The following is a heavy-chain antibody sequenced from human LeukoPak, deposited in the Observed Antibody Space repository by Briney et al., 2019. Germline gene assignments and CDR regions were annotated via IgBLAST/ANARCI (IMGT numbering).Heavy chain of an antibody. CDR2: IFHSETT. Sequence: SETLSLTCSVSDYSINSNYYWVWIRLPPGKGLEWIGSIFHSETTFYNPSLKGRLTISVDTSKNQFSLKLSSVTAADTAVYYCAREKEGTMVRGGVYFDYWGQGTLVTVSS. V-gene: IGHV4-38-2*02. CDR3: AREKEGTMVRGGVYFDY. D-gene: IGHD3-10*01. CDR1: DYSINSNYY. J-gene: IGHJ4*02.